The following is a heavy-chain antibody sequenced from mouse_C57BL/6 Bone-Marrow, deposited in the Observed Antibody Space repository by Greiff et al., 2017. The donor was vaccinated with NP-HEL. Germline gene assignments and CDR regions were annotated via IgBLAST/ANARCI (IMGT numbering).Heavy chain of an antibody. CDR1: GFSFNTYA. V-gene: IGHV10-1*01. J-gene: IGHJ4*01. CDR2: IRSKSNNYAT. CDR3: VSGYYYGWGPAMDY. Sequence: EVKLVESGGGLVQPKGSLKLSCAASGFSFNTYAMNWVRQAPGKGLEWVARIRSKSNNYATYYADSVKDRFTISRDDSESMLYLQMNNLKTEDTAMYYCVSGYYYGWGPAMDYWGQGTSVTVSS. D-gene: IGHD1-1*01.